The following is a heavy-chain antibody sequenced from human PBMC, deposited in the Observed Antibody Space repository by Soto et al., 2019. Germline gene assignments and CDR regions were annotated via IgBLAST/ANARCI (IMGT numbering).Heavy chain of an antibody. Sequence: QVQLVQSGAEVKKPGSSVKVSCKASGGTFSSYTISWVRQAPGQGLEWMGRIIPILGIANYAQKFQGRVTITADKSTSTAYMELSSLRSEDTAVYCCARDGSSYGMDVWGQGTTVTVSS. D-gene: IGHD6-13*01. CDR3: ARDGSSYGMDV. CDR2: IIPILGIA. V-gene: IGHV1-69*08. J-gene: IGHJ6*02. CDR1: GGTFSSYT.